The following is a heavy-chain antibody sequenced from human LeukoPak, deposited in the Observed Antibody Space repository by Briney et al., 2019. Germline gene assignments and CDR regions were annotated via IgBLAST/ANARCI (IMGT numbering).Heavy chain of an antibody. V-gene: IGHV3-23*01. J-gene: IGHJ4*02. CDR3: AKETRIAVAGTGDY. D-gene: IGHD6-19*01. CDR2: ISGSGGST. CDR1: GFTVSSNY. Sequence: GGSLRLSCAASGFTVSSNYMSWVRQAPGKGLEWVSAISGSGGSTYYADSVKGRFTISRDNSKNTLYLQMNSLRAEDTAVYYCAKETRIAVAGTGDYWGQGTLVTVSS.